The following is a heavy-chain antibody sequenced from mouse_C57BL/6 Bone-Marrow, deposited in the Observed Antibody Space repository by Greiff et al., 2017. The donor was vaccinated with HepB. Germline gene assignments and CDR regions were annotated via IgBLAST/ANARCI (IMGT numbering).Heavy chain of an antibody. V-gene: IGHV1-55*01. Sequence: QVQLQQPGAELVKPGASVKMSCKASGYTFTSYWITWVKQRPGQGLAWIGDIYPGSGSTNYNEKFKSKATLTVDTSSSTAYMQLSSLTYEDSAVYYCANPYYSNGYWGQGTTLTVSS. CDR1: GYTFTSYW. CDR2: IYPGSGST. CDR3: ANPYYSNGY. D-gene: IGHD2-5*01. J-gene: IGHJ2*01.